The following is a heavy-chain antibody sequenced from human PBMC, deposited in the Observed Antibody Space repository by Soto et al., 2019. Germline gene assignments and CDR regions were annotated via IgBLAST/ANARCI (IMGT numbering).Heavy chain of an antibody. CDR3: ARYPRKSTRLELVRGYYYYGMDV. CDR1: GGSISSYY. D-gene: IGHD6-6*01. CDR2: IYYSGST. Sequence: SETLSLTCTVSGGSISSYYWSWIRQPPGKGLEWIGYIYYSGSTNYNHSLKSRVTISVDTSKNQFSLKLSSVTAADTAVYYCARYPRKSTRLELVRGYYYYGMDVWGQGTTVTVSS. J-gene: IGHJ6*02. V-gene: IGHV4-59*01.